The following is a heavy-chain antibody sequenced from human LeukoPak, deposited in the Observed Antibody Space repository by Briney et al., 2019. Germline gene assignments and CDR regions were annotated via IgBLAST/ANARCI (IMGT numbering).Heavy chain of an antibody. D-gene: IGHD3-3*01. CDR3: ARDKVGYDFWSGYYDY. J-gene: IGHJ4*02. V-gene: IGHV4-30-2*01. Sequence: TLSLTCTVSGGSISSGGYYWSWIRQPPGKGLEWIGYIYHSGSTYYNPSLKSRVTISVDRSKNQFSLKLSSVTAADTAVYYCARDKVGYDFWSGYYDYWGQGTLVTVSS. CDR1: GGSISSGGYY. CDR2: IYHSGST.